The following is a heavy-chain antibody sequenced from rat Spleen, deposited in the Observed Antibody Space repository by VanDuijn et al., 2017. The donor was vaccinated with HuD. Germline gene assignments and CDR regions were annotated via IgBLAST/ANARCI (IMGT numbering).Heavy chain of an antibody. Sequence: EVQLVESGGGLGQPGRSLKLSCAASGFTFSDYYMAWVRQAPTKGLEWVAYISTAGGNTYYRDSVRGRFTISRDIAQNTLYLQMNSPRSEDTATYYCTRGGYFRYWGQGVMVTVSS. CDR3: TRGGYFRY. J-gene: IGHJ2*01. CDR1: GFTFSDYY. D-gene: IGHD2-5*01. V-gene: IGHV5-27*01. CDR2: ISTAGGNT.